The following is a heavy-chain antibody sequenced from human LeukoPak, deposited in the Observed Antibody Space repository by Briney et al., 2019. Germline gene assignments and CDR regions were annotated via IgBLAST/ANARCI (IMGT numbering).Heavy chain of an antibody. J-gene: IGHJ4*02. CDR2: ISYTADS. CDR3: ATSSHSGSYRAH. CDR1: GDSVTSSY. Sequence: AETLSLTCSVSGDSVTSSYLSWIRQPPGKGLEWIGYISYTADSNYNPSLKSRVTISTDTSKYQFSLKLSSVTATDTAVYYCATSSHSGSYRAHWGQGTLVTVSS. V-gene: IGHV4-59*08. D-gene: IGHD3-10*01.